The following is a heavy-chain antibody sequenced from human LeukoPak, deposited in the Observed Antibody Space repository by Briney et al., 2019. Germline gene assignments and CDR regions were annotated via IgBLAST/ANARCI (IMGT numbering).Heavy chain of an antibody. D-gene: IGHD3-10*01. J-gene: IGHJ6*02. V-gene: IGHV3-30*04. CDR2: ISYDGSNK. CDR3: AREGYYGSRSYYIFSYYYGMDV. Sequence: GGSLRLSCAASGFTFSSYAMHWVRQAPGKGLEWVAVISYDGSNKYYADSVKGRFTISRDNSKNTLYLQMNSLRAEDTAVYYCAREGYYGSRSYYIFSYYYGMDVWGQGTTVTVSS. CDR1: GFTFSSYA.